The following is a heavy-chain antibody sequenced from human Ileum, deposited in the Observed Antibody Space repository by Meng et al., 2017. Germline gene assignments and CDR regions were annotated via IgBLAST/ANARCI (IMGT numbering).Heavy chain of an antibody. CDR2: ISSSGHTI. CDR3: ARGGKRDYVYWYFDL. CDR1: GFTFSSYE. J-gene: IGHJ2*01. D-gene: IGHD4-17*01. V-gene: IGHV3-48*03. Sequence: GESLKISCAASGFTFSSYEMHWVRQAPGKGLEWVSHISSSGHTIYYADSVKGRFTISRDNAKNSLYLQMNSLRAEDTAIYYCARGGKRDYVYWYFDLWGRGTRVTVSS.